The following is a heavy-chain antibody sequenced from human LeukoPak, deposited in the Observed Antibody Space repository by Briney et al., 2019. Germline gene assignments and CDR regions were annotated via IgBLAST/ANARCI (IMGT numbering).Heavy chain of an antibody. V-gene: IGHV4-34*01. CDR1: GGSFSGYY. D-gene: IGHD3-10*01. Sequence: SETLSLTCAVYGGSFSGYYWSWIRQPPGKGLEWIGEIDQSGSTKYNPSLKSRVTISVDTSKNEFSLKLTSVTAADRAVYYCARGAYDYYTSGSYYNYWGQGTLVTVSS. CDR2: IDQSGST. J-gene: IGHJ4*02. CDR3: ARGAYDYYTSGSYYNY.